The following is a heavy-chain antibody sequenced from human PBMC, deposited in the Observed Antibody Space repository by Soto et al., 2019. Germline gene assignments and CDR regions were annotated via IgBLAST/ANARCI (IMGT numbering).Heavy chain of an antibody. J-gene: IGHJ6*02. Sequence: SETLSLTCTVSGGSISSYYWSWIRQPPGKGLEWIGYIYYSGSTNYNPSLKSRVTISVDTSKNQFSLKLSSVIAADTAVYYCARVTNDYSNPYYYYGMDVWGQGTTVTVSS. CDR3: ARVTNDYSNPYYYYGMDV. CDR2: IYYSGST. D-gene: IGHD4-4*01. V-gene: IGHV4-59*01. CDR1: GGSISSYY.